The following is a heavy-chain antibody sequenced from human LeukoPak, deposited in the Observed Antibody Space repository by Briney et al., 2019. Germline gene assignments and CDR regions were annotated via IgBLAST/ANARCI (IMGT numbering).Heavy chain of an antibody. CDR1: GGSFSGYY. J-gene: IGHJ6*03. CDR3: ARGLRFIQGPGYYYMDV. Sequence: PSETLSLTCAVYGGSFSGYYWSWIRQPPGKGLEWIGEINHSGSTNYNPSLKSRVTISADTSKNQFSLNLGSVTAADTAIYYCARGLRFIQGPGYYYMDVWGKGTTVTVSS. V-gene: IGHV4-34*01. D-gene: IGHD3-16*02. CDR2: INHSGST.